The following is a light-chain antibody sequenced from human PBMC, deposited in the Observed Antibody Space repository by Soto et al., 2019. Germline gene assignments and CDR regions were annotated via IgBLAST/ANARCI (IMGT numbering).Light chain of an antibody. V-gene: IGLV2-14*01. CDR2: DVS. CDR1: SNDIGDYNY. J-gene: IGLJ1*01. CDR3: SSFSVASPL. Sequence: QSVLTQPASMSGSPGQSVTISCAGTSNDIGDYNYVSWYQHHPGTAPKLIIYDVSSRPSGVSHRFSGSKSGNTASLTISGLQAEDEADYYCSSFSVASPLFGTGTKVTVL.